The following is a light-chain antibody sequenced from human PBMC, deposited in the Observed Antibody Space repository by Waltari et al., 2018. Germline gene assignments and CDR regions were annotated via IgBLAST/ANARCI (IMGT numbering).Light chain of an antibody. CDR3: AAWDDSLGGPV. V-gene: IGLV1-44*01. CDR2: SND. CDR1: ISNIGSNT. J-gene: IGLJ2*01. Sequence: QSLLTQPPSASGTPGQRVTLPCSGGISNIGSNTINWYRQFPGTAPKVLIYSNDQRTSGVPERFSGSKSGTSASLAISGLQSEDEADYYCAAWDDSLGGPVFGGGTKLTVL.